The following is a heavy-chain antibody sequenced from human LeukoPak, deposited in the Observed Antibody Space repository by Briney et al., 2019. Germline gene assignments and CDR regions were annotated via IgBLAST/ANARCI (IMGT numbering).Heavy chain of an antibody. CDR2: INPNSGGT. V-gene: IGHV1-2*02. CDR3: ARGYCSGSACYLLGNWFDP. D-gene: IGHD2-15*01. J-gene: IGHJ5*02. CDR1: GYTFTGYY. Sequence: ASVKVSCKASGYTFTGYYMHWVRQAPGQGLEWMGWINPNSGGTNYAQKFQGRVTMTRDTSISTAYMELSRLRSDDTAVYYCARGYCSGSACYLLGNWFDPWGQGTLVTVST.